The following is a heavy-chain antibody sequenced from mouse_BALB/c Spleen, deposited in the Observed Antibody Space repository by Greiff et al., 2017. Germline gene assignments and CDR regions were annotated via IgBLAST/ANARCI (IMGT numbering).Heavy chain of an antibody. CDR3: ARKNYGYSFDY. V-gene: IGHV1-80*01. Sequence: QVQLQQSGAELVRPGSSVKISCKASGYAFSSYWMNWVKQRPGQGLEWIGQIYPGDGDTNYNGKFKGKATLTADKSSSTAYMQLSSLTSEDSAVYFCARKNYGYSFDYWGQGTTLTVSS. J-gene: IGHJ2*01. CDR2: IYPGDGDT. D-gene: IGHD1-2*01. CDR1: GYAFSSYW.